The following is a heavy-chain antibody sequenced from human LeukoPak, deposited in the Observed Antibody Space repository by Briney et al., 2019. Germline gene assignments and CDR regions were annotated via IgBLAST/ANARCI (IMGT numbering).Heavy chain of an antibody. CDR3: ASFSNLLAAAGQTYYFDY. V-gene: IGHV5-51*01. J-gene: IGHJ4*02. CDR1: GYSFTSYW. Sequence: GESLKISCKGSGYSFTSYWIGWVRQMPGKGLEWMGIIYPGDSDTRYSPSFQGQVTISADKSISTAYLQWSSLKASDTAMYYCASFSNLLAAAGQTYYFDYWGQGTLVTVSS. CDR2: IYPGDSDT. D-gene: IGHD6-13*01.